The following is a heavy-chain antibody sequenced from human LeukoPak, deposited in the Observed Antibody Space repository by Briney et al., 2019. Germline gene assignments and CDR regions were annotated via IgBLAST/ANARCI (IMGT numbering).Heavy chain of an antibody. V-gene: IGHV3-30*02. Sequence: PGGSLRLSCAASGFTFSSYGMHWVRQAPGKGLEWVAFIRYDGSNKYYADSVKGRFTISRDNSKNTLYLQMNSLRAEDTAVYYCARDTAMVLDYWGQGTLVTVSS. CDR2: IRYDGSNK. J-gene: IGHJ4*02. CDR3: ARDTAMVLDY. CDR1: GFTFSSYG. D-gene: IGHD5-18*01.